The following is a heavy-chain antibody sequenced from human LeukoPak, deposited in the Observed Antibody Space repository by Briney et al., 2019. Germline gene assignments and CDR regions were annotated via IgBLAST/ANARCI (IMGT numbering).Heavy chain of an antibody. D-gene: IGHD6-13*01. CDR1: GYTFTSYD. CDR3: ARHGIAAAGIDY. Sequence: GASVKVSCKASGYTFTSYDINWLRQATGQGLEWMGWMNPNSGNTGYAQKFQGRVTITRNTSISTAYMELSSLRSEDTAVYYCARHGIAAAGIDYWGQGTLVTVSS. CDR2: MNPNSGNT. J-gene: IGHJ4*02. V-gene: IGHV1-8*03.